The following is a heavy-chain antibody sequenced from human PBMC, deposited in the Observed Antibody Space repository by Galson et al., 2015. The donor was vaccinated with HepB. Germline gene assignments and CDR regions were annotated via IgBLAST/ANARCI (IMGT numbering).Heavy chain of an antibody. CDR3: AREETTVSENYYYGMDV. J-gene: IGHJ6*02. CDR1: GFTFSSYS. CDR2: ISSSSSTI. D-gene: IGHD4-17*01. V-gene: IGHV3-48*02. Sequence: SLRLSCAASGFTFSSYSMNWVRQAPGKGLEWVSYISSSSSTIYYADSVKGRFTISRDNAKNSLYLQMNSLRDEDTAVYYCAREETTVSENYYYGMDVWGQGTTVTVSS.